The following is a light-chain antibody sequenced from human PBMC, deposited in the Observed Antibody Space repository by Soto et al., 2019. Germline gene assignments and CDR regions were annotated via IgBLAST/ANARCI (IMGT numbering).Light chain of an antibody. V-gene: IGKV3-11*01. J-gene: IGKJ2*01. Sequence: EIVLTQSPATLSLSPGERATLSCRASQSVSSYLAWYQQKPGQAPRLLIYDASNRATGIPARFSGSGSGTYFTLTISSLEAEDFAIYYCQQRINWPTFGQGTKLEI. CDR2: DAS. CDR1: QSVSSY. CDR3: QQRINWPT.